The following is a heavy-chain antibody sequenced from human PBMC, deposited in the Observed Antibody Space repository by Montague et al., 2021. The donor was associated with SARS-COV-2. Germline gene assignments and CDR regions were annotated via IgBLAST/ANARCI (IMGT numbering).Heavy chain of an antibody. CDR3: ARGRQHDYVWGTYRSEYFEH. Sequence: SGKVSCKASGYTFNNYDINWVRQATGQGLEWMGWMNPNSGDTGYAQKFQGRVTMTRTTSTTTAHMELSSLIFEDTAVYFCARGRQHDYVWGTYRSEYFEHWGQGTLVAVSS. V-gene: IGHV1-8*01. D-gene: IGHD3-16*02. CDR2: MNPNSGDT. CDR1: GYTFNNYD. J-gene: IGHJ4*02.